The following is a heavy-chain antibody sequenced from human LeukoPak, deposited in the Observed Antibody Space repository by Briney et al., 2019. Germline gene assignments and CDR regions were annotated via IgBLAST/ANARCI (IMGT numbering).Heavy chain of an antibody. CDR1: GGSFSGYY. CDR2: INHSGST. V-gene: IGHV4-34*01. CDR3: ARGGIAARPPDY. J-gene: IGHJ4*02. D-gene: IGHD6-6*01. Sequence: SETLSLTCAVYGGSFSGYYWSWIRQPPGKGLEWIGEINHSGSTNYNPSLKSRVTISVDTSKNQFSLKLSSVTAADTAVYYCARGGIAARPPDYWGQGTLATVSS.